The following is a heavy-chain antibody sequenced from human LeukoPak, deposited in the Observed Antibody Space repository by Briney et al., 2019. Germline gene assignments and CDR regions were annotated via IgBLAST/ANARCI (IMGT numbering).Heavy chain of an antibody. CDR2: IYPGDSDT. CDR1: GYSFTSYW. CDR3: ATHGNYYGSGSYPPWFDY. Sequence: GESLKISCKGSGYSFTSYWIGWVRQMPGKGLEWMGIIYPGDSDTRYSPSFQGQVTISADKSISTAYLQWSSLEASDTAMYYCATHGNYYGSGSYPPWFDYWGQGTLVTVSS. V-gene: IGHV5-51*01. D-gene: IGHD3-10*01. J-gene: IGHJ4*02.